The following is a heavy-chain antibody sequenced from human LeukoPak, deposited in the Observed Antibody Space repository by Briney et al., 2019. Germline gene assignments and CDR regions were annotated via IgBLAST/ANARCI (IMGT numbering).Heavy chain of an antibody. CDR1: GFTFSSYG. V-gene: IGHV3-30*03. D-gene: IGHD3-22*01. CDR2: ISYDGSNK. J-gene: IGHJ4*02. CDR3: ARNGYYYDSSGYLDY. Sequence: GGSLRLSCAASGFTFSSYGMHWVRQAPGKGLEWVAVISYDGSNKYYADSVKGRFTISRDNSKNTLYLQMNSLRAEDTAVYYCARNGYYYDSSGYLDYWGQGTLVTVSS.